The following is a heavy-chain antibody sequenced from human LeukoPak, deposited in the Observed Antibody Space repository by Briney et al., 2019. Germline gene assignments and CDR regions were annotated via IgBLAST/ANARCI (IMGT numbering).Heavy chain of an antibody. CDR3: AKERYCSSTSCYTGIFDY. Sequence: PGGSLRLSCAASGFTFNRFYLHWVRQAPGKGLEFVSHISSNGATTYYADSVKGRFTISRDNSKNTLYLQMNSLRAEDTAVYYCAKERYCSSTSCYTGIFDYWGQGTLVTVSS. CDR1: GFTFNRFY. V-gene: IGHV3-64*04. CDR2: ISSNGATT. J-gene: IGHJ4*02. D-gene: IGHD2-2*02.